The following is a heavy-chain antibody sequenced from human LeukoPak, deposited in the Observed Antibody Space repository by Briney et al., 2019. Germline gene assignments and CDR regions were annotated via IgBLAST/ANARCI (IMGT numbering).Heavy chain of an antibody. CDR2: INWNGGST. Sequence: GGSPRLSCAASGFTFDDYGMTWVRQTPGKGLEWVSGINWNGGSTGYADSVKGRFTISRDNAKNSLYLQMNRLRAEDTALYYCARRSGYDSNYFDYWGQGTLVTVSS. CDR1: GFTFDDYG. J-gene: IGHJ4*02. V-gene: IGHV3-20*04. D-gene: IGHD5-12*01. CDR3: ARRSGYDSNYFDY.